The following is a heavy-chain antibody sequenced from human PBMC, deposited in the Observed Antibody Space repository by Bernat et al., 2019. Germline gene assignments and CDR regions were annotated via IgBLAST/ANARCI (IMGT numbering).Heavy chain of an antibody. CDR3: ARAFYCSSTSCYSYYGMDV. Sequence: QVQLVQSGAEVKKPGASVKVSCKASGYTFTSYGISWVRQAPGQGLEWMGWISAYNGNTNYAQKLQGRGSMTTDTSTSKAYMELRSLRSDDTAVYYCARAFYCSSTSCYSYYGMDVWGQGTTVTVAS. J-gene: IGHJ6*02. D-gene: IGHD2-2*01. CDR1: GYTFTSYG. V-gene: IGHV1-18*04. CDR2: ISAYNGNT.